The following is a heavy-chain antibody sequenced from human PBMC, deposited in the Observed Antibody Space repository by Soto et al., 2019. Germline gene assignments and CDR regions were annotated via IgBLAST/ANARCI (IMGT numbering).Heavy chain of an antibody. CDR1: GFTFSSYA. V-gene: IGHV3-23*01. CDR2: ISGSGGST. J-gene: IGHJ6*02. Sequence: GGSLRLSCAASGFTFSSYAMSWVRQAPGKGLEWVSAISGSGGSTYYADSVKGRFTISRDNSKNTLYLQMNSLRAEDTAVYYCAKAGYSGYDWTYYYGMDVWGQGTTVNVSS. CDR3: AKAGYSGYDWTYYYGMDV. D-gene: IGHD5-12*01.